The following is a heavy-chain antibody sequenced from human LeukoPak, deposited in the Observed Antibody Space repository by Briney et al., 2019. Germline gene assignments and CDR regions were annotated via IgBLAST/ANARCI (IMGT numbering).Heavy chain of an antibody. Sequence: GESLKISCKGSGYTITSYWIGWVRQMPGKGLEWMGIIHPGDSDTRYSPSFQGQVNISADKSISTAYLQWSSLKASDTATYYCARLGEAVVVPAARPFDYWGQGTLVTVSS. D-gene: IGHD2-2*01. V-gene: IGHV5-51*01. CDR2: IHPGDSDT. CDR1: GYTITSYW. J-gene: IGHJ4*02. CDR3: ARLGEAVVVPAARPFDY.